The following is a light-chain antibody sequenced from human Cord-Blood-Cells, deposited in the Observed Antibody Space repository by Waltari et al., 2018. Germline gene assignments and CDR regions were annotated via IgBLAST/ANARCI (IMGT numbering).Light chain of an antibody. J-gene: IGKJ5*01. CDR3: QQRSNWPIT. CDR2: DAS. Sequence: EIVLKQSPATLSLSLGERDTLSCRSSQSVSSNLAWYQHKPGQAPRLLIYDASNRATGIPARFSGSGSGTDFTLTISSLVPEDFAVYYCQQRSNWPITFGQGTRLEIK. V-gene: IGKV3-11*01. CDR1: QSVSSN.